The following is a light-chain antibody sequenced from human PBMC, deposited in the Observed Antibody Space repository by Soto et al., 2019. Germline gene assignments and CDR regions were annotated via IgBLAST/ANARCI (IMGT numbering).Light chain of an antibody. CDR2: DAS. V-gene: IGKV3-11*01. CDR3: QQRSNWPLT. J-gene: IGKJ4*01. CDR1: QSVSSY. Sequence: EIVLTQSPATLSLSPGERATLSCRASQSVSSYLAWYQQKPGQAPRLLIYDASNRATGIPARISGSGSGTDFTLTITSLEPEDFAVYYCQQRSNWPLTFGGGTKVEIK.